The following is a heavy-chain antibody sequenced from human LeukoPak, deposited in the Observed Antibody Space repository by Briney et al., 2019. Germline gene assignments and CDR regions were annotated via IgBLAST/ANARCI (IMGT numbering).Heavy chain of an antibody. CDR1: GFTFSSDG. CDR2: IRYDGSNK. J-gene: IGHJ5*02. Sequence: GRSLRLSCAASGFTFSSDGMHWVRQAPGKGLEWVAVIRYDGSNKYYADSVKGRFTISRDNSKNTLYLEMNRLRAEDTAVYYCARESGRWFDPWGKGTLVIVS. CDR3: ARESGRWFDP. V-gene: IGHV3-33*01. D-gene: IGHD3-10*01.